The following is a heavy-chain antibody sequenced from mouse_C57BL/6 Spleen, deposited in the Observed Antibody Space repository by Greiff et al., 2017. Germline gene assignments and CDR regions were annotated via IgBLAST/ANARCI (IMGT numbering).Heavy chain of an antibody. V-gene: IGHV1-22*01. Sequence: EVQGVESGPELVKPGASVKMSCKASGYTFTDYNMHWVKQSHGKSLEWIGYINPNNGGTSYKQKFKGKATLTVNKSSSTAYMELRSLTSEDSAVYCCAREDGTRGFAYWGQGTLVTVSA. J-gene: IGHJ3*01. CDR2: INPNNGGT. D-gene: IGHD2-1*01. CDR1: GYTFTDYN. CDR3: AREDGTRGFAY.